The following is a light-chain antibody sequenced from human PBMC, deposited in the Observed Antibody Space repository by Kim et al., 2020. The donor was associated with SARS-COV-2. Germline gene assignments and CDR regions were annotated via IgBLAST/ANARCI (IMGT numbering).Light chain of an antibody. CDR3: TSFTGRWNLV. J-gene: IGLJ3*02. V-gene: IGLV2-14*01. Sequence: GQSITRSCTGTSTVARCYDYVAWYQQHPGKAPRLRLYPVSSRPARLSTPFSRSTSGISGFLTISARKHRNEAEHSCTSFTGRWNLVFGGGTQLTVL. CDR2: PVS. CDR1: STVARCYDY.